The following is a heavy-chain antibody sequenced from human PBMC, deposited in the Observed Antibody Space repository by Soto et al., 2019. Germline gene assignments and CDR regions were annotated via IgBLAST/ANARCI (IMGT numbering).Heavy chain of an antibody. V-gene: IGHV2-5*02. CDR3: AHRVLRTCDGLVTTTALYFDH. Sequence: QITLKESGPTLVKPTQTLTLTCTFSVFSLTTSGLGLGWIRQPPGKALEWLALIYWDGDERYSPSLRNRLTITKDTSKNQVVLTVANMDPADTATYFCAHRVLRTCDGLVTTTALYFDHWGQGALVTVS. CDR1: VFSLTTSGLG. J-gene: IGHJ4*02. D-gene: IGHD3-3*01. CDR2: IYWDGDE.